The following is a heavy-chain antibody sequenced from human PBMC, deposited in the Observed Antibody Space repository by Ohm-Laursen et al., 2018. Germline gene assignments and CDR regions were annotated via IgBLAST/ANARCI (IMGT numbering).Heavy chain of an antibody. D-gene: IGHD5-24*01. V-gene: IGHV3-53*01. CDR2: IYSGGSI. CDR3: ARSDGYDSYYYYGMDV. Sequence: SLRLSCAASGFTVSSNYMSWVRQAPGKGLEWVSVIYSGGSIFYAGSVKGRFTISRDNSKNTLYLQMNSLRAEDTAVYYCARSDGYDSYYYYGMDVWGQGTTVTVSS. CDR1: GFTVSSNY. J-gene: IGHJ6*02.